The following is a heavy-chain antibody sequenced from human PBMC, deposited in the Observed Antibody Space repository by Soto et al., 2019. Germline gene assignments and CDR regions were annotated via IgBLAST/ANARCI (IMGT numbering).Heavy chain of an antibody. D-gene: IGHD3-16*01. CDR2: ISSSGSTI. CDR1: GFTFSDYY. V-gene: IGHV3-11*04. Sequence: GGSLRLSCAASGFTFSDYYMSWIRQAPGKGLEWVSYISSSGSTIYYAVSVKSRISINPDTSNNQVSLQLNSVTPDDTAVYYCARLIGNSWLDSWGQGTLVTVSS. CDR3: ARLIGNSWLDS. J-gene: IGHJ5*01.